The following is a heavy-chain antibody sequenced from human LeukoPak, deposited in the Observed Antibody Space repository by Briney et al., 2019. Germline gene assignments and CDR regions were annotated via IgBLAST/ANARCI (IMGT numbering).Heavy chain of an antibody. J-gene: IGHJ4*02. Sequence: GGSLRLSCAACGFTFSSYWMHWVRQDPGKGLVLVLRINSDGSSTSYADSVKGRFTISRDNANNTLYLQMNSLRDENTAVYYCARDYSYGYFDYWGQGTLVTVSS. CDR2: INSDGSST. CDR3: ARDYSYGYFDY. CDR1: GFTFSSYW. V-gene: IGHV3-74*01. D-gene: IGHD5-18*01.